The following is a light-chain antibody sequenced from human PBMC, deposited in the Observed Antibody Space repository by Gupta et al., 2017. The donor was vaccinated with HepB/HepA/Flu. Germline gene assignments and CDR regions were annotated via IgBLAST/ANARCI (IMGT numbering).Light chain of an antibody. V-gene: IGKV1-5*03. J-gene: IGKJ2*02. CDR2: QSS. CDR1: QSISRC. CDR3: PHSHSLCT. Sequence: DIQMTQSPSTLSASVGDRVTITCRASQSISRCLAWYQQKPGKAPKLLIYQSSILESGVPSRFSGSGYGTEIILTSDGQQADVYASYYCPHSHSLCTFGQGTKVEIK.